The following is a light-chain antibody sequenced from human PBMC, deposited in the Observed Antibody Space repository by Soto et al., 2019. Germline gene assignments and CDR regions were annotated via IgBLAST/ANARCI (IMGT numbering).Light chain of an antibody. CDR3: QQYNDWPWT. Sequence: EIVMTQSPVTLSLSPGDRATLSCRASQSVDNNLAWFQQRPGQAPRLLVYGASATPTGIPARFSGSGSGTEFTLTIRRLQSEDFAVYYCQQYNDWPWTFGQGTKVEI. CDR1: QSVDNN. CDR2: GAS. J-gene: IGKJ1*01. V-gene: IGKV3-15*01.